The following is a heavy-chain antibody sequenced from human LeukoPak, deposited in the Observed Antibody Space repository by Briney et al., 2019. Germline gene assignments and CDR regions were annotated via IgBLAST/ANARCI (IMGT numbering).Heavy chain of an antibody. CDR3: APLGYCSGGSCERVDY. Sequence: GGSLKLSCAASGFTFSGSAMHWVRQASGKGLEWVGRIRSKANGYATAYAASVKGRFTISRDDSKNTAYLQMNSLKTEDTAVYYCAPLGYCSGGSCERVDYWGQGTLVTVSS. V-gene: IGHV3-73*01. D-gene: IGHD2-15*01. CDR1: GFTFSGSA. CDR2: IRSKANGYAT. J-gene: IGHJ4*02.